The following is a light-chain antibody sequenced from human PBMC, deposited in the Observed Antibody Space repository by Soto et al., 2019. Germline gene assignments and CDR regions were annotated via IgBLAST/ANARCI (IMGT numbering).Light chain of an antibody. CDR1: QSVSSN. J-gene: IGKJ3*01. Sequence: EVVMTQSPDSLSVSPGERATLSCRASQSVSSNLAWYQQKLGQAPRLLIYGASTRATGISARFSGSGSGTEFTLTISSLQSEDFAVYYCQQYNDWPPFTFGPGTKVDIK. CDR3: QQYNDWPPFT. V-gene: IGKV3-15*01. CDR2: GAS.